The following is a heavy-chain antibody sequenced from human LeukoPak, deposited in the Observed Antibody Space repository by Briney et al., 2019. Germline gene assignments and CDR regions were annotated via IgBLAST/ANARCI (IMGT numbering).Heavy chain of an antibody. CDR2: INPNSGGT. D-gene: IGHD6-13*01. V-gene: IGHV1-2*04. Sequence: GASVKVSCKASGYTFTGYYMHWVRQAPGQGLEWMGWINPNSGGTNYAQKFQGWVTMTRDTSISTAYMELSRLRSDDTAVYYCARGASSSWPGGVPRGMDVWGQGTTVTVSS. CDR3: ARGASSSWPGGVPRGMDV. CDR1: GYTFTGYY. J-gene: IGHJ6*02.